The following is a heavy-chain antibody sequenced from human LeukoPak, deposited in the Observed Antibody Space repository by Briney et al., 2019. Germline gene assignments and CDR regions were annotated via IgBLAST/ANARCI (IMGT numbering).Heavy chain of an antibody. D-gene: IGHD3-10*01. Sequence: PSETLSLTCTVSGGSITNDYWSWIRQPPGKGLEWMGYIFYTGRGDYNPSLRSRVTISADTPNNQISLTLTSVTAADTAVYYCARHPSSWFGGTFDIWGQGTMVTVSS. CDR2: IFYTGRG. V-gene: IGHV4-59*08. CDR1: GGSITNDY. J-gene: IGHJ3*02. CDR3: ARHPSSWFGGTFDI.